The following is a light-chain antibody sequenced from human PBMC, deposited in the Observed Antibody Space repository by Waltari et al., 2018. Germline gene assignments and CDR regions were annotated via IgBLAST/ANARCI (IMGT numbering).Light chain of an antibody. CDR3: AAWVESLGGPV. J-gene: IGLJ3*02. Sequence: QSVLTHPPSASGTPGQRATISCSGSSTNIGSNYVYWYQQLPGTAPKLLIYRNNQRASGVPDRFSGSKSGASGSLAVSGLRSEEEADSYCAAWVESLGGPVFGGGTKLSVL. CDR2: RNN. V-gene: IGLV1-47*01. CDR1: STNIGSNY.